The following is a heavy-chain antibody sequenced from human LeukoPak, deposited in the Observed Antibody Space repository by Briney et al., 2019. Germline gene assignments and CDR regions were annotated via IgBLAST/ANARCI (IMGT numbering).Heavy chain of an antibody. V-gene: IGHV3-23*01. Sequence: GGSLRLSCAATGFTVSNNYMSWVRQAPGQGLEWVSAISGSGGSTYYADSVKGRFTISRDNSKNTLYLQMNSLRAEDTAVYYCAKLYSSSWYGDYYMDVWGKGTTVTISS. CDR1: GFTVSNNY. J-gene: IGHJ6*03. D-gene: IGHD6-13*01. CDR3: AKLYSSSWYGDYYMDV. CDR2: ISGSGGST.